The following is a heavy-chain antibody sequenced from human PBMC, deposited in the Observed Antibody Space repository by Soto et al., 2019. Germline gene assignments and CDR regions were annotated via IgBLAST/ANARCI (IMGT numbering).Heavy chain of an antibody. J-gene: IGHJ3*02. CDR3: VKASAFAECCDAFEI. Sequence: GGSLRLSCAASGFNFDEYGMHWVRQAPGKGLEWVSGINWNSGSIGYADSVKGRFTISRDNAKNGLYLQMDGVKSEDTALYYCVKASAFAECCDAFEIWGQGTMVTVSS. CDR2: INWNSGSI. V-gene: IGHV3-9*01. D-gene: IGHD3-3*01. CDR1: GFNFDEYG.